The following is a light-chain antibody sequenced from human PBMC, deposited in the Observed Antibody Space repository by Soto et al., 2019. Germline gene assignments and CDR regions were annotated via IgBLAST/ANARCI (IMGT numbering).Light chain of an antibody. J-gene: IGKJ4*01. Sequence: EIVMTQSPATLSVSPGEKATLSCRASQSLNNNLAWYQKKPGQSPRLRTDFASTRATGIPARFSVSGSGTEFSLTISSLQSEDCASDYGEQYSECPLTFGGWTKVETK. V-gene: IGKV3-15*01. CDR2: FAS. CDR3: EQYSECPLT. CDR1: QSLNNN.